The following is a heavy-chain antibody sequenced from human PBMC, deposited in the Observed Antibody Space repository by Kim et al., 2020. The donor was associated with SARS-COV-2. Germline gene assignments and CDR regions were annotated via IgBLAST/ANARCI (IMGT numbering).Heavy chain of an antibody. J-gene: IGHJ4*02. CDR1: GFTFSNAY. D-gene: IGHD2-21*02. CDR2: IKTKIDGGTT. V-gene: IGHV3-15*01. Sequence: GSLRLSCAASGFTFSNAYMSWVRQAPGKGLEWVGRIKTKIDGGTTDYAAPVQGRFIISRDDSENTLYLQMNSLKTEDTAVYYCSTLAYCGGDCYSRDFWGQGTLVTVSS. CDR3: STLAYCGGDCYSRDF.